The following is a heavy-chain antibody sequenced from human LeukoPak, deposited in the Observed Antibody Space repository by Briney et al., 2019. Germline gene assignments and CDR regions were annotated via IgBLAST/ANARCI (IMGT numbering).Heavy chain of an antibody. CDR2: INPNSSGT. V-gene: IGHV1-2*02. J-gene: IGHJ4*02. CDR1: GYTFTGYY. CDR3: ARDLFDGSGYYSSGY. Sequence: ASVTVSCKASGYTFTGYYMHWGREAPGQGLEWMGGINPNSSGTNYAQKFQARVTMARDTSISTAYIELSRLRSDDTAVYYCARDLFDGSGYYSSGYWGQGTLVTLSS. D-gene: IGHD3-22*01.